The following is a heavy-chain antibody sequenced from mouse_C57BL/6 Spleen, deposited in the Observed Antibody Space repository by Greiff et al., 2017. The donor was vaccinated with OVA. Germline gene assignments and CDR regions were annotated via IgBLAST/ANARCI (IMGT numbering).Heavy chain of an antibody. CDR1: GYTFTSYW. CDR3: ALYYSNLAY. V-gene: IGHV1-74*01. Sequence: QVQLQQPGAELVKPGASVKVSCKASGYTFTSYWMHWVKQRPGQGLEWIGRIHPSDSDTNYNQKFKGKATLTVDKSSSTAYMQLCSLTSSDSAVYYCALYYSNLAYWGQVTLVTVSA. D-gene: IGHD2-5*01. J-gene: IGHJ3*01. CDR2: IHPSDSDT.